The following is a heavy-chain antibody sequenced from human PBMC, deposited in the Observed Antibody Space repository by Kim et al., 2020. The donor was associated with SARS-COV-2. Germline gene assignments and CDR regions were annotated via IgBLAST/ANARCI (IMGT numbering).Heavy chain of an antibody. J-gene: IGHJ4*02. Sequence: GGSLRLSCEASGFTFSSYWMSWVRQAPGKGLEWVANIKQDGSEKYYVDSVKGRFTISRDNAKNSLYLQMNSLRAEDTAVYYCARNYWVDYWGQGTLVTVSS. CDR2: IKQDGSEK. D-gene: IGHD1-7*01. CDR3: ARNYWVDY. V-gene: IGHV3-7*01. CDR1: GFTFSSYW.